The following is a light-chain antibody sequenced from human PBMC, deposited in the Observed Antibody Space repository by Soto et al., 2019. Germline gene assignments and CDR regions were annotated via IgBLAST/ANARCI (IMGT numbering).Light chain of an antibody. CDR2: GNR. CDR3: AAWDDSGAV. J-gene: IGLJ2*01. CDR1: SSNLGAGYD. Sequence: QSVLTQPPSVSGAPGQRVTLSCTGNSSNLGAGYDVHWYQQLPGAAPKLVIFGNRNRPSGVPERFSGSKSGTSASLAITGLQAEDEADYYCAAWDDSGAVFGGGTKLTVL. V-gene: IGLV1-40*01.